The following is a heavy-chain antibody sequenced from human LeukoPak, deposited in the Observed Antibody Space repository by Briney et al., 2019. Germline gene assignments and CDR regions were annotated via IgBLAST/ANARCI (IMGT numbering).Heavy chain of an antibody. V-gene: IGHV3-23*01. CDR1: GFTFSSYA. Sequence: GVSLRLSCAASGFTFSSYAMSWVRQAPGKGLEWVSAISGRGGSTYYADSVKGRFTISRDNAKNTLYLQMNSLRAEDTAVYYCAKDGRGYCSSTSCYGMDPWGQGTLVTVSS. J-gene: IGHJ5*02. D-gene: IGHD2-2*03. CDR2: ISGRGGST. CDR3: AKDGRGYCSSTSCYGMDP.